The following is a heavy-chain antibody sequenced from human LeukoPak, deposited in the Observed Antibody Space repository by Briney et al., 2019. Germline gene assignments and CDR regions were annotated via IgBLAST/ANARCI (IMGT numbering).Heavy chain of an antibody. D-gene: IGHD3-16*02. CDR3: ARADYDYVWGSYRCDY. J-gene: IGHJ4*02. CDR2: ISYDGSNK. Sequence: PGRSLRLSCAASGFTFSSYAVHWVRQAPGKGLEWVAVISYDGSNKYYADSVKGRFTISRDNSKNTLYLQMNSLRAEDTAVYYCARADYDYVWGSYRCDYWGQGTLVTVSS. V-gene: IGHV3-30-3*01. CDR1: GFTFSSYA.